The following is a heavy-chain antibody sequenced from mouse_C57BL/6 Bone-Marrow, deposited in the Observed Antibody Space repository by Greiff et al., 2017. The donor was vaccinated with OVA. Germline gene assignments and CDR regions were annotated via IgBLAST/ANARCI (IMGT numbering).Heavy chain of an antibody. Sequence: VQLQQSVAELVRPGASVKLSCTASGFNFKNTYMHWVKQRPEQGLEWIGRIDPANGNTKYATKFQGKATITADTSSNTAYLQLSSLTSEDTAIYYCAPMVNAWFDYWGQGTLVTVSA. V-gene: IGHV14-3*01. CDR2: IDPANGNT. CDR3: APMVNAWFDY. CDR1: GFNFKNTY. J-gene: IGHJ3*01. D-gene: IGHD2-2*01.